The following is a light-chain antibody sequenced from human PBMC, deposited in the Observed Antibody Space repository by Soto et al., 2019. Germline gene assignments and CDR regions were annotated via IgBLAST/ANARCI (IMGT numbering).Light chain of an antibody. V-gene: IGKV3-11*01. Sequence: EIVLTQSPATLSLSPGERATLSCRASQSVSSYLAWYQQTPGQEPRLLVYDASPRATDVPARFSGSGSGTDFTLTLSTLEPGDFAVYFCQQHANWPFLTFAGGTKVEIK. J-gene: IGKJ4*01. CDR2: DAS. CDR1: QSVSSY. CDR3: QQHANWPFLT.